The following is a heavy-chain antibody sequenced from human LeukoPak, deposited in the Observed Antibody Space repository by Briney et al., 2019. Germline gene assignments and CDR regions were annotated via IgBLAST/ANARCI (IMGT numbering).Heavy chain of an antibody. CDR3: SRDRCGVIDRAHMDV. CDR2: IRSKAYGGTT. Sequence: PGGSLRLSCTASGFTFGDYSMTWVRQAPGKGLEWVGFIRSKAYGGTTEYAASVKGRFTISGDDSKSIAYLQMNGLKTADTAVYCFSRDRCGVIDRAHMDVWGQGTTVTVSS. D-gene: IGHD3-10*01. V-gene: IGHV3-49*04. J-gene: IGHJ6*02. CDR1: GFTFGDYS.